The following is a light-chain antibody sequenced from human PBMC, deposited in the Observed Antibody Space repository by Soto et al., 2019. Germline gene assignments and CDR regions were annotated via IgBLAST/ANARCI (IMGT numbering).Light chain of an antibody. Sequence: EIVMTQSPATRSVSPGQGATSSGRASRSVSSSLAWFQQKPCRAPRLLVYGASTRATGIPARFSGSGSGTEFTLTISSLQSEDFAVYFCQQYDNWPSCTFGQGTKVDI. CDR1: RSVSSS. CDR3: QQYDNWPSCT. V-gene: IGKV3-15*01. J-gene: IGKJ1*01. CDR2: GAS.